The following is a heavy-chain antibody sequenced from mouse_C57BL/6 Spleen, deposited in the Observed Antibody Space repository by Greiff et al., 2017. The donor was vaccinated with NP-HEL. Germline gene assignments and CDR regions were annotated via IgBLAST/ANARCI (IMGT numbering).Heavy chain of an antibody. CDR2: IDPENGDT. Sequence: EVQLQESGAELVRPGASVKLSCTASGFNIKDDYMHWVKQRPEQGLEWIGWIDPENGDTEYASKFQGKATITADTSSNTAYLQLSSLTSEDTAVYYCTTGGYGGYFDVWGTGTTVTVSS. CDR1: GFNIKDDY. V-gene: IGHV14-4*01. J-gene: IGHJ1*03. CDR3: TTGGYGGYFDV. D-gene: IGHD3-2*02.